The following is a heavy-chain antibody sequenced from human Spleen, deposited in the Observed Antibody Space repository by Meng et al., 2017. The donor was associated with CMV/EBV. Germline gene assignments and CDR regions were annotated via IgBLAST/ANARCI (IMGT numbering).Heavy chain of an antibody. J-gene: IGHJ6*02. V-gene: IGHV4-34*01. CDR2: VDHSGDT. CDR1: YF. Sequence: YFWTWIRQPPGKGLQWIGEVDHSGDTNYNPSLRSRVTMSLDASKNQFSLKLSSVTAADTAVYYCARGRLGVLIPLIRVYYHFYGLDVWGQGTTVTVSS. D-gene: IGHD3-16*01. CDR3: ARGRLGVLIPLIRVYYHFYGLDV.